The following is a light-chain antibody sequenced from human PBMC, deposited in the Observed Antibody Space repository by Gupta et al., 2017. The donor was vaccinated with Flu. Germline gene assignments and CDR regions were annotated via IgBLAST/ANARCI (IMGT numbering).Light chain of an antibody. Sequence: DIQMTQSPSSLSAFVGDRVTITCRASQNIVNYLNWYQQKPGRTPKLLISGASTLQSGVPSRFSGDGTATDFTLTITRLQPEDFATYFCQQSDNNPITFGGGTKVEF. V-gene: IGKV1-39*01. J-gene: IGKJ4*01. CDR2: GAS. CDR3: QQSDNNPIT. CDR1: QNIVNY.